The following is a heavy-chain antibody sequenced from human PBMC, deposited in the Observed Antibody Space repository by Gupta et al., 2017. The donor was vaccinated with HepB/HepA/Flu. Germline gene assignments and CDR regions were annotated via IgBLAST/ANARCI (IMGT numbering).Heavy chain of an antibody. CDR3: AKTYGPSLNDGFDI. J-gene: IGHJ3*02. V-gene: IGHV3-30*18. CDR2: ISSDGRNK. D-gene: IGHD4-17*01. CDR1: GLIFSRSA. Sequence: VQLVESGGGVVQPGRSLRLSCAASGLIFSRSAMPWVRQAPGKGLEWVAVISSDGRNKYYAESVKGRFSISGDNSENTLYLQMNSLRPEDTAVYYCAKTYGPSLNDGFDIWGQGTMVTVSS.